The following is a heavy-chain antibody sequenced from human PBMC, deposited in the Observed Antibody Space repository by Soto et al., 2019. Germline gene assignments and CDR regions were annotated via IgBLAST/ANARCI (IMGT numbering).Heavy chain of an antibody. CDR2: IYYSGST. V-gene: IGHV4-59*01. CDR1: GGSISSDY. CDR3: ARTGGYSSSWYDYYYGMDV. Sequence: SETLSLTCTVSGGSISSDYWSWIRQPPGKGQEWIGYIYYSGSTNYNPSLKSRVTISVATSKNQFSLKLSSVTAADTAVYHCARTGGYSSSWYDYYYGMDVWGQGTTVTVSS. J-gene: IGHJ6*02. D-gene: IGHD6-13*01.